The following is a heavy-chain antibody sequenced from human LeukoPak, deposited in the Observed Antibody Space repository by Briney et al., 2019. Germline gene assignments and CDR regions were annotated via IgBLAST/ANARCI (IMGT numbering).Heavy chain of an antibody. CDR1: GFIFSNHA. V-gene: IGHV3-72*01. CDR2: IRNKANRYTT. Sequence: GGSLRLSCAASGFIFSNHAMQWVRQAPGKGLEWVGRIRNKANRYTTEYAASVKGRFTFSRDDSKNSLYLQMNSLKTEDTAMYYCARTSGSYSGGAFDIWGRGTMVTVSS. CDR3: ARTSGSYSGGAFDI. J-gene: IGHJ3*02. D-gene: IGHD1-26*01.